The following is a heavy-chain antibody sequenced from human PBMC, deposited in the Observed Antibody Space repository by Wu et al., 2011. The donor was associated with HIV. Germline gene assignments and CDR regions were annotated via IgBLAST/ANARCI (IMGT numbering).Heavy chain of an antibody. D-gene: IGHD1-1*01. CDR3: ARDSEGRRQQYFYYHMDV. V-gene: IGHV1-69*14. CDR2: IIPIFGTA. J-gene: IGHJ6*03. CDR1: GDTFSSYA. Sequence: QVQLVQSGAEVKKPGSSVKVSCKASGDTFSSYAISWVRQAPGQGLEWMGRIIPIFGTANYAQKFQGRVTISADKSTSTAYMELRSLRSEDTGVYXGARDSEGRRQQYFYYHMDVWGKGTTVTVSS.